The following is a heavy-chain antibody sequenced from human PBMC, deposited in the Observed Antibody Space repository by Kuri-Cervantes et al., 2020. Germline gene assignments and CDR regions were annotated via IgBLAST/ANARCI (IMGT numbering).Heavy chain of an antibody. CDR2: IYSGGST. D-gene: IGHD3-16*01. CDR1: GFTVSSNY. Sequence: GSLRLSCAASGFTVSSNYMSWVRQAPGKGLEWVSVIYSGGSTYYADSVKGRFTISRGNSKNTLYLQMNSLRAEDTAVYYCAKDSTFRNYYYMDVWGKGTTVTVSS. J-gene: IGHJ6*03. CDR3: AKDSTFRNYYYMDV. V-gene: IGHV3-53*01.